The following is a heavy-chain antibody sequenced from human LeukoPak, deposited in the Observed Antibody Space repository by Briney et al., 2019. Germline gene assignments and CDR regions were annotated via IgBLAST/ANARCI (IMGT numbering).Heavy chain of an antibody. V-gene: IGHV1-18*01. CDR3: ARDPQRFYCSSTSCYNWFDP. CDR1: GYTFTSYG. Sequence: GASVKVSCKASGYTFTSYGISWVRQAPGQGLEWMGGISAYNGNTNYAQKLQGRVTITTDTSTSTAYMELSSLRSEDTAVYYCARDPQRFYCSSTSCYNWFDPWGQGTLVTVSS. D-gene: IGHD2-2*01. CDR2: ISAYNGNT. J-gene: IGHJ5*02.